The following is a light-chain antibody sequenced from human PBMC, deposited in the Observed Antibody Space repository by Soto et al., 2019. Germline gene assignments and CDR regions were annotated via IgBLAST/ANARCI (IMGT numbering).Light chain of an antibody. V-gene: IGLV2-23*01. CDR3: CSYAGSSTLV. CDR1: SSDVGSYNL. Sequence: QSVLTQPASVSGSPGQSITISCTGTSSDVGSYNLVSWYQHHPGKAPKLMIYEGSKRPSGVSNRFSGSKSDYTASLTISGLQAEDEADYFCCSYAGSSTLVFGGGTKLTVL. CDR2: EGS. J-gene: IGLJ2*01.